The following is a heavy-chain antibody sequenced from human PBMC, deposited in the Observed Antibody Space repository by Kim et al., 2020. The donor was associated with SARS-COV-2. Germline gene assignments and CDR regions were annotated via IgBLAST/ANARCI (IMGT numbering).Heavy chain of an antibody. CDR1: GFTFSTYG. J-gene: IGHJ4*02. D-gene: IGHD3-22*01. CDR3: AQSNSGYYAYLDS. V-gene: IGHV3-23*01. CDR2: ISGSGGTT. Sequence: GGSLRLSCAAHGFTFSTYGMSWVRQAPDKGLEWVSVISGSGGTTYYSDSVKGRFTISRDNSKNTLYLQMNSLRAEETAEYYCAQSNSGYYAYLDSWGQG.